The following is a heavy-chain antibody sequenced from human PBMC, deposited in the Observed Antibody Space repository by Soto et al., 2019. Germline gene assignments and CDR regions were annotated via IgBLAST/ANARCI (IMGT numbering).Heavy chain of an antibody. D-gene: IGHD3-10*01. CDR2: ISWDGHNK. V-gene: IGHV3-30*18. CDR1: GVTFSSYG. CDR3: AKARVRITGLGFYGMDV. J-gene: IGHJ6*02. Sequence: GGSLRLSCAAAGVTFSSYGKHGVRQAPGRGREWVAVISWDGHNKYYADSVKGRFTISRDNSKNTLYLQMNSLRAEDPARYSCAKARVRITGLGFYGMDVWGQGTTAPASS.